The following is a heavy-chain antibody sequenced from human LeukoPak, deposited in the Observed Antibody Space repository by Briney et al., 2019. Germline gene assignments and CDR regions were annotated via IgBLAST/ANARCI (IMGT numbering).Heavy chain of an antibody. J-gene: IGHJ4*02. CDR3: ARERLQNQLLSGLDY. CDR2: ISSSSSYI. V-gene: IGHV3-21*01. D-gene: IGHD2-2*01. CDR1: GFTFSSYS. Sequence: GGSLRLSCAASGFTFSSYSMNWVRQAPGNGLEWVSSISSSSSYIYYADSVKGRFTISRDNAKNSLYLQMNSLRAEDTAVYYCARERLQNQLLSGLDYWGQGTLVTVSS.